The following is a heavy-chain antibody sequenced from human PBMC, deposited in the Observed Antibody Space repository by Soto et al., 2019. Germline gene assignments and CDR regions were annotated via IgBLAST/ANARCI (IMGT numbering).Heavy chain of an antibody. V-gene: IGHV3-33*01. CDR2: IWYDGSNT. CDR1: GFTFKNHG. Sequence: QVPLVASGGGVVQPGRSLRLSCAAAGFTFKNHGMHWVRQAPGKGLARVSVIWYDGSNTYYADSVKVRFTISRDNSKATLFLQMNSRRAADTAVYFWARGGDGKRMDYWCHGTVVTVSA. D-gene: IGHD2-15*01. CDR3: ARGGDGKRMDY. J-gene: IGHJ4*01.